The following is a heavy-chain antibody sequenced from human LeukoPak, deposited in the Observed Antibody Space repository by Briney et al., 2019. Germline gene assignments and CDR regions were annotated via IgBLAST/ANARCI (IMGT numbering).Heavy chain of an antibody. D-gene: IGHD3-10*02. Sequence: GGSLRLSCAASGFTFSSYGMHWVRQAPGKGLEWVAVIWYDGSNKYYADSVKGRFTISRDNSKNTLYVQMNSLRAEDTAVYYCAKGSTMYTAYYFDYWGQGTLVTVSS. J-gene: IGHJ4*02. CDR3: AKGSTMYTAYYFDY. CDR1: GFTFSSYG. V-gene: IGHV3-33*06. CDR2: IWYDGSNK.